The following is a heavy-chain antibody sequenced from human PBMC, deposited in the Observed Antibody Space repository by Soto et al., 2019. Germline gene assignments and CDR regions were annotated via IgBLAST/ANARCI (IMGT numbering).Heavy chain of an antibody. D-gene: IGHD2-15*01. Sequence: GGSLRLSCAASGFTFSSYGMHWVRQAPGKGLEWVAVISYDGSNKYYADSVKGRFTISRDNSKNTLYLQMNSLRAEDTAVYYCAKDWAFCSGGSCYQSTVDYWGQGTLVTVSS. CDR1: GFTFSSYG. CDR2: ISYDGSNK. CDR3: AKDWAFCSGGSCYQSTVDY. V-gene: IGHV3-30*18. J-gene: IGHJ4*02.